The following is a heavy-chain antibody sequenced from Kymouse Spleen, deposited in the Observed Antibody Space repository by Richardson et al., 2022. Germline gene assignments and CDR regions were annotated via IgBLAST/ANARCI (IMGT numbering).Heavy chain of an antibody. V-gene: IGHV3-66*03. J-gene: IGHJ6*02. Sequence: EVQLVESGGGLIQPGGSLRLSCAASGFTVSSNYMSWVRQAPGKGLEWVSVIYSCGSTYYADSVKGRFTISRDNSKNTLYLQMNSLRAEDTAVYYCARLEYSSSSTTTTVWTSGAKGPRSPSPQ. CDR2: IYSCGST. D-gene: IGHD6-6*01. CDR3: ARLEYSSSSTTTTVWTS. CDR1: GFTVSSNY.